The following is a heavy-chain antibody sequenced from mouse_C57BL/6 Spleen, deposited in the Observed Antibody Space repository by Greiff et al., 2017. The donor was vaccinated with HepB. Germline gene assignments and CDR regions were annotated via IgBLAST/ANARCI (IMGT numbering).Heavy chain of an antibody. CDR2: IYPGDGDT. J-gene: IGHJ3*01. Sequence: VQLVESGPELVKPGASVKISCKASGYAFSSSWMNWVKQRPGKGLEWIGRIYPGDGDTNYNGKFKGKATLTADKSSSTAYMQLSSLTSEDSAVYFCARDITTVVEDLAWFAYWGQGTLVTVSA. CDR3: ARDITTVVEDLAWFAY. D-gene: IGHD1-1*01. CDR1: GYAFSSSW. V-gene: IGHV1-82*01.